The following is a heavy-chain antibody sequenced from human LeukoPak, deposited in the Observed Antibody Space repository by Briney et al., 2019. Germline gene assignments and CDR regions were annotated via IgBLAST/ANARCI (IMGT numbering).Heavy chain of an antibody. V-gene: IGHV4-59*01. CDR2: IYYSGST. CDR3: ARGADLGYCSSTSCPLGY. Sequence: SETLSLTCTVSGGSISSYYWSWIRQPPGKGLEWIGYIYYSGSTNYNPSLKSRVTISVDTSKNQFSLKLSSVTAADTAVYYCARGADLGYCSSTSCPLGYWGQGTLVTVSS. J-gene: IGHJ4*02. CDR1: GGSISSYY. D-gene: IGHD2-2*01.